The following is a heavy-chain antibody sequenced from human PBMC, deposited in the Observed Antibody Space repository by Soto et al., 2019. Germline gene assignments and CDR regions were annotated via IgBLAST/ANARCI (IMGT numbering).Heavy chain of an antibody. J-gene: IGHJ6*02. CDR1: GYTLTELS. Sequence: GASVKVSCKVSGYTLTELSMHWVRQAPGKGLEWMGGFDPEDGETIYAQKFQGRVTMTEDTSTDTAYMELSSLRSEDTAVYYCAAPYDSSGYSPYYGMDVWGQGTTVTVSS. CDR2: FDPEDGET. V-gene: IGHV1-24*01. CDR3: AAPYDSSGYSPYYGMDV. D-gene: IGHD3-22*01.